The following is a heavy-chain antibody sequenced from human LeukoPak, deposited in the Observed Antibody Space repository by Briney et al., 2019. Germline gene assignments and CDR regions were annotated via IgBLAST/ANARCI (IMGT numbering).Heavy chain of an antibody. Sequence: GGSLRLSCAASGFTVSSNYMSWVRQAPGKGLEWVSAISGSGGSTYYADSVKGRFTISRDNSKNTLYLQMNSLRAEDTAVYYCAKDQSLGLLLIFDYWGQGTLVTVSS. J-gene: IGHJ4*02. CDR2: ISGSGGST. D-gene: IGHD3-22*01. CDR3: AKDQSLGLLLIFDY. V-gene: IGHV3-23*01. CDR1: GFTVSSNY.